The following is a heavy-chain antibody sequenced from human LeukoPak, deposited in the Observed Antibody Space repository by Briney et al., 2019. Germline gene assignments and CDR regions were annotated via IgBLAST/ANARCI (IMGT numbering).Heavy chain of an antibody. J-gene: IGHJ4*02. CDR3: ARWESLGELSDNFDY. CDR1: GYTFTSYY. D-gene: IGHD3-16*02. V-gene: IGHV1-46*01. CDR2: INPSGGST. Sequence: ASVKVSCKASGYTFTSYYMHWVRQAPGQGLEWMGIINPSGGSTSYAQKFQGRVTMTRDTSTSTVYMELSSLRSEDTAVYYCARWESLGELSDNFDYWGQGTLVTVSS.